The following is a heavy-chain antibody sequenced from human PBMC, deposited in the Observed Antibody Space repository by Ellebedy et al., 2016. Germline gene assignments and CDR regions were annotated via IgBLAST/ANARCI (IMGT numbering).Heavy chain of an antibody. J-gene: IGHJ4*02. CDR3: ARDYRDPTFFDY. Sequence: GESLKISCAASGFTFSSYNMHWVHQAPGKGLEWVTVIAYDESYKYYADSVKGRFSVSRDNSKDTVYLQLNSLRPEDTAVYYCARDYRDPTFFDYWGQGTLVTVSS. V-gene: IGHV3-33*01. CDR1: GFTFSSYN. CDR2: IAYDESYK. D-gene: IGHD4-17*01.